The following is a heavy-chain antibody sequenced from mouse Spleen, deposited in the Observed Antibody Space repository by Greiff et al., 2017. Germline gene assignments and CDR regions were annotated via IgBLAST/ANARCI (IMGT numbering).Heavy chain of an antibody. CDR3: ARSGDSYAMDY. J-gene: IGHJ4*01. V-gene: IGHV5-17*02. Sequence: EVMLVESGGGLVQPGGSRKLSCAASGFTFSSFGMHWVRQAPEKGLEWVAYISSGSSTIYYADTVKGRFTISRDNPKNTLFLQMTSLRSEDTAMYYCARSGDSYAMDYWGQGTSVTVSS. D-gene: IGHD4-1*01. CDR2: ISSGSSTI. CDR1: GFTFSSFG.